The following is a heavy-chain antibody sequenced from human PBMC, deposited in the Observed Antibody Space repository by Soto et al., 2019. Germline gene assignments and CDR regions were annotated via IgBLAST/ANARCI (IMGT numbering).Heavy chain of an antibody. V-gene: IGHV3-53*01. Sequence: EVQLVESGGGLIQPGGSLRLSCAVSGFTVRANYMSWVRQAPGKGLEWVSVIYGGGTTYYADSVKGRFIISRDISKNTLHLQMNILGAEDTAVYCCHGYGYWGQGTLVTVSS. D-gene: IGHD5-12*01. CDR3: HGYGY. J-gene: IGHJ4*02. CDR2: IYGGGTT. CDR1: GFTVRANY.